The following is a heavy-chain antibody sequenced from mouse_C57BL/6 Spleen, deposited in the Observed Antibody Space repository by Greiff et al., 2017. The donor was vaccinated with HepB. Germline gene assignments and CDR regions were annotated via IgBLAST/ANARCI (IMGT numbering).Heavy chain of an antibody. V-gene: IGHV1-64*01. D-gene: IGHD2-1*01. CDR1: GYTFTSYW. Sequence: VQLQQPGAELVKPGASVKLSCKASGYTFTSYWMHWVKQRPGQGLEWIGMIHPNSGSTNYNEKLKSKATLTVDKSSSTAYMQLSSLTSEDSAIYYCARLGDLLSMDYWGQGTSVTVSS. CDR2: IHPNSGST. CDR3: ARLGDLLSMDY. J-gene: IGHJ4*01.